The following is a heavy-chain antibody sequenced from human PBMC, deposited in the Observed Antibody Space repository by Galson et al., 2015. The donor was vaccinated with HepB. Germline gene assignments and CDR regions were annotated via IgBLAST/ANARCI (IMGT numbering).Heavy chain of an antibody. J-gene: IGHJ5*02. V-gene: IGHV3-30*18. CDR2: VSYDGSNK. CDR1: GFTFSSHG. Sequence: LRLSCAASGFTFSSHGMHWVRQAPGKGLEWVAVVSYDGSNKYYADSVKGRFTISRDNSKNTLYLQMNSLRAEDTAIYYCAKDGGRGYTYGPNWFDPWGQGTLVTVSS. D-gene: IGHD5-18*01. CDR3: AKDGGRGYTYGPNWFDP.